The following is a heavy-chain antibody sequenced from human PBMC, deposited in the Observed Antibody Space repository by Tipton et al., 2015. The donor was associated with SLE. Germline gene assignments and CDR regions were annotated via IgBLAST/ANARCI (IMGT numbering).Heavy chain of an antibody. D-gene: IGHD5-12*01. V-gene: IGHV3-23*01. CDR1: ELSFSTNG. J-gene: IGHJ4*02. CDR3: ASVKGWGYSGYDGYYFDN. CDR2: ISPDGYNA. Sequence: SLRLSCVASELSFSTNGMAWVRQAPGKGLEWVSIISPDGYNAYYADSVKGRFTISRDNSRNTLYLQMRGLRADDTAIYFCASVKGWGYSGYDGYYFDNWGQGTLVTVSS.